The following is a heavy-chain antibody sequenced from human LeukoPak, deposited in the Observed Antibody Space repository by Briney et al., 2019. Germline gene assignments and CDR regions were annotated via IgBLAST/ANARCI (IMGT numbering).Heavy chain of an antibody. Sequence: GASVKVSCKASGGTFSSYTISWVRQAPGQGLEWMGRIIPILGIANYAQKFQGRVTITADKSTSTAFMELSSLRSEDTAVYYCARDGYWNYSYWFDPWGQGTLVTVSS. J-gene: IGHJ5*02. CDR1: GGTFSSYT. CDR2: IIPILGIA. V-gene: IGHV1-69*04. D-gene: IGHD1-7*01. CDR3: ARDGYWNYSYWFDP.